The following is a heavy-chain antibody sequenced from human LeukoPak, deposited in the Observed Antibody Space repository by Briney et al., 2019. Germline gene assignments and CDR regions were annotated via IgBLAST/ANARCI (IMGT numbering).Heavy chain of an antibody. CDR3: AKDQVVITTTGSWFDP. V-gene: IGHV3-23*01. J-gene: IGHJ5*02. D-gene: IGHD3-22*01. CDR2: ISGSSGST. CDR1: GFTFSSYA. Sequence: GGSLRLSCAVSGFTFSSYAINWVRQAPGKGLEWVSSISGSSGSTFYADSVKGRFTISRDNSKNTLYLQMNSLRAEDTAVYYCAKDQVVITTTGSWFDPWGQGALVTVSS.